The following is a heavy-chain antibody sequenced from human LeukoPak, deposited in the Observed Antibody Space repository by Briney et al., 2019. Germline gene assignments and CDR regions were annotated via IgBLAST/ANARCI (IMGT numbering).Heavy chain of an antibody. CDR2: ISGSGGST. CDR1: GFTVSSYA. V-gene: IGHV3-23*01. D-gene: IGHD6-19*01. CDR3: AKDGVAGTVWGYYGMDV. Sequence: PGGSLRLYCAASGFTVSSYAMSWVRQAPGKGLEWVSAISGSGGSTYYADSVKGRFTISRDNSKNTLYLQMNSLRAEDTAVYYCAKDGVAGTVWGYYGMDVWGQGTTVTVSS. J-gene: IGHJ6*02.